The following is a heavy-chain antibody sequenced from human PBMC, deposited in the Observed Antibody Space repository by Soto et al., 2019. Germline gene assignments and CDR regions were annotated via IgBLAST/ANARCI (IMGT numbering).Heavy chain of an antibody. CDR3: ARLLARRAYYFDY. CDR2: IYYSGST. CDR1: GGSISSSIYY. D-gene: IGHD2-15*01. V-gene: IGHV4-39*01. Sequence: LSLTCTVSGGSISSSIYYWGWIRQPPGKGLEWIGSIYYSGSTYYNPSLKSRVTISVDTSKNQFSLKLSSVTAADTAVYYCARLLARRAYYFDYWGQGTLVTVSS. J-gene: IGHJ4*02.